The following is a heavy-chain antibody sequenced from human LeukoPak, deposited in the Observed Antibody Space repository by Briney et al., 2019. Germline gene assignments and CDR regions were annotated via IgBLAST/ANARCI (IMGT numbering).Heavy chain of an antibody. D-gene: IGHD3-10*01. CDR3: ARDYYGSGSYFNCFDP. V-gene: IGHV4-30-4*01. Sequence: SETLSLTCTVSGGSISSGDYYWSWIRQPPGKGLEWIGYIYYSGSTYYNPSLKSRVTISVDTSKNQFSLKLSSVTAADTAVYYCARDYYGSGSYFNCFDPWGQGTLVAVSS. J-gene: IGHJ5*02. CDR1: GGSISSGDYY. CDR2: IYYSGST.